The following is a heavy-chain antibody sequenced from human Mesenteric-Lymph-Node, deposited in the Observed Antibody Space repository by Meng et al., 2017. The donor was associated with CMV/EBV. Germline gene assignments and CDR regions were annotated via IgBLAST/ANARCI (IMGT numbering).Heavy chain of an antibody. V-gene: IGHV1-2*02. J-gene: IGHJ6*02. Sequence: ASVKVSCKASGYTFTSYDINWVRQAPGQGLEWMGWINPNSNFAHYAQNFQGRVTMTRDTSISTAYMDLTGLRSDDTAVYYCARGHNYGYSGDTMDVWGQGTTVTVSS. CDR3: ARGHNYGYSGDTMDV. CDR2: INPNSNFA. D-gene: IGHD5-18*01. CDR1: GYTFTSYD.